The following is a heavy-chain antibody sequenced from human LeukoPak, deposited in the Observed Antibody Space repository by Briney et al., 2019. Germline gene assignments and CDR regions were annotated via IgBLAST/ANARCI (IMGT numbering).Heavy chain of an antibody. J-gene: IGHJ3*02. D-gene: IGHD3-3*01. V-gene: IGHV3-30*18. CDR3: AKDTEWKRVDAFDI. CDR1: GFTFSAYG. CDR2: ISYDGSNK. Sequence: GGSLRLSCAASGFTFSAYGMHWVRQAPGKGLEWVAVISYDGSNKYYADSVKGRFTISRDNSKNTLYLQMNSLRAEDTAVYYCAKDTEWKRVDAFDIWGQGTMVTVSS.